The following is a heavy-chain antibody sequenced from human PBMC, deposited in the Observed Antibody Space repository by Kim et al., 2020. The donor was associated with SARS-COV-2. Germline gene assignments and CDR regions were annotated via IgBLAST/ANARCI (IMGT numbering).Heavy chain of an antibody. Sequence: ASVKVSCKTSGYTFTGYYMHWVRQAPGQGLEWMGWTNPNSGATKYAQKFQGRVTMTRDTSITTVYMEVSSLRSDDTAVYYCARRRGGFTGSSGFDYWGQGTLVTVSS. J-gene: IGHJ4*02. D-gene: IGHD6-13*01. CDR3: ARRRGGFTGSSGFDY. CDR1: GYTFTGYY. CDR2: TNPNSGAT. V-gene: IGHV1-2*02.